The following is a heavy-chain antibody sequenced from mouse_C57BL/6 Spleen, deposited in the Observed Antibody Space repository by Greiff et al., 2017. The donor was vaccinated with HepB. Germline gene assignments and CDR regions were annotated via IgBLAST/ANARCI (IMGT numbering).Heavy chain of an antibody. V-gene: IGHV5-17*01. CDR2: ISSGSSTI. J-gene: IGHJ2*01. D-gene: IGHD2-4*01. CDR3: ASDYYDYDDDYLDY. Sequence: EVQLVESGGGLVKPGGSLKLSCAASGFTFSDYGMHWVRQAPEKGLEWVAYISSGSSTIYYADTVKGRLTISRDNAKNTLFLQMTSLRSEDTAMYYCASDYYDYDDDYLDYWGQGTTLTVPS. CDR1: GFTFSDYG.